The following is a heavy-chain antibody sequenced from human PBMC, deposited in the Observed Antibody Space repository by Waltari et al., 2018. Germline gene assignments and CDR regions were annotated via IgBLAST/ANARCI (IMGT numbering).Heavy chain of an antibody. J-gene: IGHJ3*02. CDR1: GGTFSSYA. V-gene: IGHV1-69*01. CDR3: ARGDSSGYHDAFDI. Sequence: QVQLVQSGAEVKKPGSSVKVSCKASGGTFSSYAISWVRQAPGQGLEWMGGIIPTSGTANYAKKFQGRVTMTADESTSTDYMELSSLRSEDTAVYYCARGDSSGYHDAFDIWGQGTMVTVSS. D-gene: IGHD3-22*01. CDR2: IIPTSGTA.